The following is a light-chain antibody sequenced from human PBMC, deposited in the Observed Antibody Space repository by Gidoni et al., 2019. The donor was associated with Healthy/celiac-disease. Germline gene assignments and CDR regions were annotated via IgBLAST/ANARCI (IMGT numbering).Light chain of an antibody. Sequence: DIQMTQSPSSLSASVGDRVTITCRASQSISIYLNWYQQKPGKAPKLLIYAASSLQSGVPSRFSGSGSGTDFTLTISSLQPEDFATYYCQQSYSTSYTFXXXTKLEIK. V-gene: IGKV1-39*01. J-gene: IGKJ2*01. CDR3: QQSYSTSYT. CDR2: AAS. CDR1: QSISIY.